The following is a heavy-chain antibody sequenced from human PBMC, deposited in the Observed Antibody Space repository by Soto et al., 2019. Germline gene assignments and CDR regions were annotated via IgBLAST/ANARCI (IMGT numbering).Heavy chain of an antibody. J-gene: IGHJ6*03. CDR1: KSTLTSYA. CDR2: INAGNGNT. D-gene: IGHD2-2*01. V-gene: IGHV1-3*01. CDR3: ASRYCSSTSCLDYMDV. Sequence: ASVIPWSQISKSTLTSYAMNWVRAAPGHRLEWMGGINAGNGNTKYSQKCQGRVTITRDTSASTAYMELSSLRSEDTAVYYCASRYCSSTSCLDYMDVWGKGTTVTVSS.